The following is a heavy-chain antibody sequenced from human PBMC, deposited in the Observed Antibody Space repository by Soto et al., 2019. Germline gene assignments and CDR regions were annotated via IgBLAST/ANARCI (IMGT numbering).Heavy chain of an antibody. D-gene: IGHD3-10*01. Sequence: SETLSLTCSVSRGSISSYYWSWVRQPPGKGLEWIGFIHRTGSTKYNPSLESRVTISVDTSQNQLSLRLSSVTAADTAVYYCARESAGSGKNNWFDPWGQGVLVTVSS. CDR1: RGSISSYY. V-gene: IGHV4-59*01. J-gene: IGHJ5*02. CDR2: IHRTGST. CDR3: ARESAGSGKNNWFDP.